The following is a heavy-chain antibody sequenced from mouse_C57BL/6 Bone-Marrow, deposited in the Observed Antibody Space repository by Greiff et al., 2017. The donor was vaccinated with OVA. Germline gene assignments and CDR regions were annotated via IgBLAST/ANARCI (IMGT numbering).Heavy chain of an antibody. CDR2: IYPGSGST. Sequence: QVQLQQPGAELVKPGASVKMSCKASGYTFTSYWITWVKQRPGPGLEWIGDIYPGSGSTNYTEKFKSKATLSVDTSSSTAYMQLRSLTSYDSAFYYCASDDYGHSFAYWGQATLVTVSA. V-gene: IGHV1-55*01. D-gene: IGHD2-1*01. CDR1: GYTFTSYW. CDR3: ASDDYGHSFAY. J-gene: IGHJ3*01.